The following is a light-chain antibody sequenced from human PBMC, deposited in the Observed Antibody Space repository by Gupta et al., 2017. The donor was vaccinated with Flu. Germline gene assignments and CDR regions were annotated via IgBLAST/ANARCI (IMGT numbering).Light chain of an antibody. CDR1: SVDIDDNY. CDR3: QYFDDSGHAWV. J-gene: IGLJ3*02. CDR2: EDK. V-gene: IGLV6-57*01. Sequence: FLLTPPHSVSVSPGTTVILSCSRNSVDIDDNYVQWFQLRPGSSPTTWVFEDKERTSGVPDRLSGSSDRSSNSASLTISNLQPEDEADYYCQYFDDSGHAWVLGGGTKLTVL.